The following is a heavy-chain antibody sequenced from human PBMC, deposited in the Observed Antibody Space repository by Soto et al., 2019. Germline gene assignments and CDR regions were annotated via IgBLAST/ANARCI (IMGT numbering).Heavy chain of an antibody. D-gene: IGHD4-17*01. Sequence: GGSLRLSCAASGFTFSSYAMHWVRQAPGKGLERVAVISYDGSNKYYADSVKGRCTITRHNSKNMLYLQMNSLRAEDTAVYYCARDLPLYYGEYYYGMDVWGQGTTVTVSS. CDR1: GFTFSSYA. CDR2: ISYDGSNK. J-gene: IGHJ6*02. V-gene: IGHV3-30-3*01. CDR3: ARDLPLYYGEYYYGMDV.